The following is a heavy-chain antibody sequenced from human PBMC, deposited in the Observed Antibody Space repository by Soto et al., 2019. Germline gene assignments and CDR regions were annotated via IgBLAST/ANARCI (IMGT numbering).Heavy chain of an antibody. V-gene: IGHV2-5*02. CDR1: GFSLSTSGVG. CDR3: AHRPFYYDILTGYPPGGWFDP. CDR2: IYWDDDK. D-gene: IGHD3-9*01. J-gene: IGHJ5*02. Sequence: QITLKESGPTLVKPTQTLTLTCTFSGFSLSTSGVGVGWIRQPPGKALEWLALIYWDDDKRYSPSLKSRLTITKDTSKNQVVLTMTYMDPVDTATYYCAHRPFYYDILTGYPPGGWFDPWGQGTLVTVSS.